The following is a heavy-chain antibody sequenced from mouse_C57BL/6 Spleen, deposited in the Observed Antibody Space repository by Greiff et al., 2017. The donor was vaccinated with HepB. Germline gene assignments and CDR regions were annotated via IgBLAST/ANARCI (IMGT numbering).Heavy chain of an antibody. CDR2: ISSGSSTI. CDR3: ARWYYGSSYGFDY. V-gene: IGHV5-17*01. D-gene: IGHD1-1*01. CDR1: GFTFSDYG. J-gene: IGHJ2*01. Sequence: DVKLQESGGGLVKPGGSLKLSCAASGFTFSDYGMHWVRQAPEKGLEWVAYISSGSSTIYYADTVKGRFTISRDNAKNTLFLQMTSLRSEDTAMYYCARWYYGSSYGFDYWGQGTTLTVSS.